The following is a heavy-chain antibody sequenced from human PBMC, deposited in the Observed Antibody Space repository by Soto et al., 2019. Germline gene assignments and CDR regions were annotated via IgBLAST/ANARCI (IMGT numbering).Heavy chain of an antibody. V-gene: IGHV3-11*01. Sequence: GGSLRLSCAASGFTFSDYYMSWIRQAPGKGLEWVSYISSSGSTIYYADSVKGRFTITRDNAKNSLYLQMKSLRAEDTAVYYCASDVPSASSSWDYYYYYMDVWGKGTTVTVSS. CDR1: GFTFSDYY. D-gene: IGHD6-13*01. CDR3: ASDVPSASSSWDYYYYYMDV. CDR2: ISSSGSTI. J-gene: IGHJ6*03.